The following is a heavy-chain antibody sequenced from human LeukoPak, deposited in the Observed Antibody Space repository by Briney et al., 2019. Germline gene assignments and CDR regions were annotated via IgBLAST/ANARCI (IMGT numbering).Heavy chain of an antibody. V-gene: IGHV4-59*11. Sequence: SETLSLTCAVSGASINTHYWSWIRQPPGKGLEWIGYMLDTVTTKDNPSLKSRFTLSADTSKNQFSLRLTSVTAADTAVYYCATIKRGNIFGYFDCWGQGIPVTVSA. CDR3: ATIKRGNIFGYFDC. CDR2: MLDTVTT. J-gene: IGHJ4*02. D-gene: IGHD5-18*01. CDR1: GASINTHY.